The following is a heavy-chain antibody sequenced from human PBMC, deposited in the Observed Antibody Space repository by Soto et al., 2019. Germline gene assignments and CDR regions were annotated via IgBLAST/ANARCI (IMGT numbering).Heavy chain of an antibody. Sequence: GGSLRLSCAASGLTFTSYSMNWVRQAPGKGLEWVSFIHSSSSTIYYADSVKGRFTISRDNAKNSLYLQTNSLRDEDTAVYYCARDRGYTYGFDFWGQGALVTVSS. CDR2: IHSSSSTI. D-gene: IGHD5-18*01. J-gene: IGHJ4*02. V-gene: IGHV3-48*02. CDR1: GLTFTSYS. CDR3: ARDRGYTYGFDF.